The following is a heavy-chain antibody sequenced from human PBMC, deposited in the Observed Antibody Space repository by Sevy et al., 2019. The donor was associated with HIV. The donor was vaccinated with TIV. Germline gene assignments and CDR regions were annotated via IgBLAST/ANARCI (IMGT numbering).Heavy chain of an antibody. D-gene: IGHD3-9*01. CDR2: IIPLFDTT. Sequence: ASVKVSCKASGDTFSIYGISWVRQAPGQGLEWMGGIIPLFDTTNNAQKFHDRVTFTADESTSTAYMELSSLRSEDTAMYYCARAFPNILTGYYDYWGQGTWSPSPQ. CDR1: GDTFSIYG. CDR3: ARAFPNILTGYYDY. J-gene: IGHJ4*02. V-gene: IGHV1-69*13.